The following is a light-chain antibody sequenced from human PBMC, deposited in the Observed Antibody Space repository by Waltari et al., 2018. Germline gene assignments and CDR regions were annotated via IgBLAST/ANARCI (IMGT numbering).Light chain of an antibody. CDR3: LLSYNDDRSV. V-gene: IGLV7-46*01. Sequence: QPVVTQEPSLTVSPGGTVPLTCGSTTGPVTSGHYPYWFQQKPGQAPRTLIFDTSHRHSWTPARFSGSLLGGKAALTLSGAQPEDEAEYYCLLSYNDDRSVFGGGTKLTVL. CDR1: TGPVTSGHY. CDR2: DTS. J-gene: IGLJ3*02.